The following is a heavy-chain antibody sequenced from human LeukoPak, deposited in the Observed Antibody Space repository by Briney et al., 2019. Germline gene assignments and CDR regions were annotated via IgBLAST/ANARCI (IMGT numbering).Heavy chain of an antibody. CDR2: ISSSGSTI. CDR1: GFIFSSYE. D-gene: IGHD3-16*01. V-gene: IGHV3-48*03. Sequence: PGGSLRLSCAASGFIFSSYEMNWVRQAPGKGLEWVSYISSSGSTIYYADSVKGRFTISRDNAKNSLYLQMNSLRADDTAVYYCARDLVGELFWGGCDYWGQGTLVTVSS. J-gene: IGHJ4*02. CDR3: ARDLVGELFWGGCDY.